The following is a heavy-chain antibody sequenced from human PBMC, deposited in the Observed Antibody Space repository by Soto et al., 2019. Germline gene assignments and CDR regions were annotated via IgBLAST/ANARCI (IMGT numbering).Heavy chain of an antibody. V-gene: IGHV5-51*01. CDR2: IYPGDSNT. J-gene: IGHJ4*02. CDR3: ARQGFCSSTSCYTVDY. CDR1: GYSFTNYW. D-gene: IGHD2-2*02. Sequence: AASLKISCKGSGYSFTNYWIGWVRQMPGKGLEWMGIIYPGDSNTRYSPSFQGQVTISADKSISTAYLQWSSLKASDAAMYYCARQGFCSSTSCYTVDYWGQGTRVTVSS.